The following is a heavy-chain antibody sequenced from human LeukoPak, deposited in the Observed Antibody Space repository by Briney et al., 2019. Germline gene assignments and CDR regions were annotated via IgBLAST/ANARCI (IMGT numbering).Heavy chain of an antibody. CDR2: VSHSGST. J-gene: IGHJ4*02. CDR3: ARTEIVGGTVFNS. D-gene: IGHD1-26*01. CDR1: GDSISSSKW. Sequence: SGTLSLTCAVSGDSISSSKWWSWVRQSPGKRLEWIGEVSHSGSTNYNPSLKNRVTMSVDTSKTRFSLKLTSVTAADTAVYYCARTEIVGGTVFNSWGQGTLVTVSS. V-gene: IGHV4-4*02.